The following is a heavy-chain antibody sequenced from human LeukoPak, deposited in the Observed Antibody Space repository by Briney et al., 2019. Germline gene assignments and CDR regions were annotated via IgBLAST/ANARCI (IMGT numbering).Heavy chain of an antibody. CDR2: IYYSGST. D-gene: IGHD5-18*01. V-gene: IGHV4-28*01. CDR1: GYSISSTNW. CDR3: ARTAVDTGTYFDN. Sequence: SDTLSLTCSVSGYSISSTNWWGWTRQPPGKGLEWIGYIYYSGSTYHNPSLKSRVTMSVDTSKNQFSLKVSSVTAVDTAVYYCARTAVDTGTYFDNWGQGTLVTVSS. J-gene: IGHJ4*02.